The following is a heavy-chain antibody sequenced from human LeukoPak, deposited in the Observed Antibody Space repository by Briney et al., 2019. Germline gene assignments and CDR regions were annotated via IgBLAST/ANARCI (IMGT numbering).Heavy chain of an antibody. CDR1: GGSISSSSYY. Sequence: PSETLSLTCTVSGGSISSSSYYWSWIRQPAGKGLEWIGRIYTSGSTNYNPSLKSRVTISVDTSKNQFSLKLSSVTAADTAVYYCAGPSRGGYYYYYMDVWGKGTTVTVSS. CDR2: IYTSGST. CDR3: AGPSRGGYYYYYMDV. J-gene: IGHJ6*03. D-gene: IGHD3-10*01. V-gene: IGHV4-61*02.